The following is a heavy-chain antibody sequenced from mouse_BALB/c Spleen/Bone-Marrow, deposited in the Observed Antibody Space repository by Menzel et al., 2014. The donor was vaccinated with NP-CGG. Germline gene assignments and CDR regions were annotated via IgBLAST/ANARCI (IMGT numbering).Heavy chain of an antibody. CDR2: IYPYNDGT. Sequence: EVKLMESGPELVKPGASVKISCKASGYTFTDYNMHWVKQSHGKSLEWIGYIYPYNDGTGYNQKFKSKATLTVDNSSSTAYMELRSLTSEDSAVYYCARELSWYFDVWGAGTTVTVSS. D-gene: IGHD1-1*02. J-gene: IGHJ1*01. V-gene: IGHV1S29*02. CDR1: GYTFTDYN. CDR3: ARELSWYFDV.